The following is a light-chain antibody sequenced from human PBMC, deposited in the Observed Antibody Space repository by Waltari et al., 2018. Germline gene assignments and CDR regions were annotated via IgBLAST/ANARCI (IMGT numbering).Light chain of an antibody. V-gene: IGLV2-14*01. CDR2: EVS. Sequence: QSALTQPASVSGSPGQSITISCTGTSSDAGGYNYVSWYQQHPGKAPKLLIYEVSNRPSGVSNRFPGAKSGNTASLTISGLQAEDEADYYCSSYTSSSTLVVFGGGTKLTVL. J-gene: IGLJ2*01. CDR3: SSYTSSSTLVV. CDR1: SSDAGGYNY.